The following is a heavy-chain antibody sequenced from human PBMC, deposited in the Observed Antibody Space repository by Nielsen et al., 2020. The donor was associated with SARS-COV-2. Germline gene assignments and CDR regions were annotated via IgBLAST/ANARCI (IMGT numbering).Heavy chain of an antibody. V-gene: IGHV3-9*01. J-gene: IGHJ6*02. CDR3: ARVSSMWLTYMDV. CDR1: GFTFDDYA. CDR2: ISWNSGSI. Sequence: SLKISCAASGFTFDDYAMHWVRQAPGKGLEWVSGISWNSGSIGYADSVKGRFNISRDNAKNSLYLQMNSLRAEDTAVYYCARVSSMWLTYMDVWGQGTTVTVSS. D-gene: IGHD6-19*01.